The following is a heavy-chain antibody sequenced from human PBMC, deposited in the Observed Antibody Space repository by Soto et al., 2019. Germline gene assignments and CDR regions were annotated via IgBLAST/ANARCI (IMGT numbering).Heavy chain of an antibody. CDR1: GFSLSTYGVG. V-gene: IGHV2-5*02. Sequence: QITLKESGPTLVKPTQTLTLTCTFSGFSLSTYGVGVGWIRQPPGKALECLAFIYWDDDKRYSPSLKSRLTIPKDTSKNQVVLTMINMDPVDTATYYCAHGYTGSGWLQNWFDPWGQGTLVTVSS. D-gene: IGHD6-19*01. CDR2: IYWDDDK. J-gene: IGHJ5*02. CDR3: AHGYTGSGWLQNWFDP.